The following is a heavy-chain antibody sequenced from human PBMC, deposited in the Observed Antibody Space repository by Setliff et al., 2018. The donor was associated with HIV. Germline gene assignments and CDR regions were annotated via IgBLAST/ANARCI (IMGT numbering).Heavy chain of an antibody. Sequence: GGSLRLSCVASGFIFSDHYMDWVRQAPGKGLEWVSVISGSGGSTNYADSVKGRFTISRDNSKNTLYLQMNSLRAEDTAVYYCAKGDDYVWGSYRHGSYYFDYWGQGTLGTVSS. CDR3: AKGDDYVWGSYRHGSYYFDY. J-gene: IGHJ4*02. D-gene: IGHD3-16*02. CDR2: ISGSGGST. V-gene: IGHV3-23*01. CDR1: GFIFSDHY.